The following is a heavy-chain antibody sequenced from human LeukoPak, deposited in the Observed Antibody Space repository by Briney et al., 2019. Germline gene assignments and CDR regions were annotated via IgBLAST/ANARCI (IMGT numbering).Heavy chain of an antibody. Sequence: GESLKISCKGSGYSFTSYWSGWVRQMPGKGLEWMGIIYPGDSDTRYSPSFQGQVTISADKSISTAYLQWSSLKASDTAMYYCALDYYDSSGYYLDAFDIWGQGTMVTVSS. CDR3: ALDYYDSSGYYLDAFDI. CDR2: IYPGDSDT. D-gene: IGHD3-22*01. CDR1: GYSFTSYW. V-gene: IGHV5-51*01. J-gene: IGHJ3*02.